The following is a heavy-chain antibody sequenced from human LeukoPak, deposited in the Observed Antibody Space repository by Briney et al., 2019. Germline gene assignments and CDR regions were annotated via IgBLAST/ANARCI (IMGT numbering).Heavy chain of an antibody. J-gene: IGHJ6*04. CDR1: GFNFNRYT. Sequence: GGSLRLSCAASGFNFNRYTMNWVRQAPGKGLEWVSSFSRDSSDIHYADSVKGRFTISRDNALFLQMNSLRVEDTAVYYCATLATLDLDVWGKGTTVTVSS. CDR2: FSRDSSDI. V-gene: IGHV3-21*01. CDR3: ATLATLDLDV. D-gene: IGHD6-6*01.